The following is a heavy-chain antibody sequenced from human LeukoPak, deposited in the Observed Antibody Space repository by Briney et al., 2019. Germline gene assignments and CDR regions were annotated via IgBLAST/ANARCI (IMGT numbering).Heavy chain of an antibody. J-gene: IGHJ4*02. D-gene: IGHD6-19*01. V-gene: IGHV3-11*01. Sequence: GGSLRLSCAASGFTFSDYYMSWICQAPGKGLEWVSYISSSGSTIYYADSAKGRFTISRDNAKNSLYLQMNSLRAEDTAVYYCARDLEAVAGYFDHWGQGTLVTVSS. CDR2: ISSSGSTI. CDR1: GFTFSDYY. CDR3: ARDLEAVAGYFDH.